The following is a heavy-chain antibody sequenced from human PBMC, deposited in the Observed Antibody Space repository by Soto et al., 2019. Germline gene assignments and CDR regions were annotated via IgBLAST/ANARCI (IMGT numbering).Heavy chain of an antibody. CDR2: ICYDGSNK. V-gene: IGHV3-33*01. CDR3: ARDREDQLLLPRDYSYYGMGV. J-gene: IGHJ6*01. CDR1: GFTFSSYG. D-gene: IGHD2-2*01. Sequence: QVQLVESGGGVVQPGRSLRLSCAASGFTFSSYGMHWVRQAPGKGLEWVAVICYDGSNKYYADSVKGRFTISRDNSKKALYLHMNILGPEDTAVYYCARDREDQLLLPRDYSYYGMGVWGRGTTVTVSS.